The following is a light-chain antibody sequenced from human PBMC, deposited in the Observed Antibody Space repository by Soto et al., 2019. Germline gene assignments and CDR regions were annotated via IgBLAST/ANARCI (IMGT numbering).Light chain of an antibody. V-gene: IGKV1-5*01. CDR1: QTIRRW. Sequence: DNEMTQSPSTLSASVGDRVTITCRASQTIRRWLAWYQQRPGKAPKVLIYDASTLESGVPARFSGSGSETEFTLTISSLQPEDSATYYCQHYNSDPWTFGQGTKVEIK. CDR3: QHYNSDPWT. CDR2: DAS. J-gene: IGKJ1*01.